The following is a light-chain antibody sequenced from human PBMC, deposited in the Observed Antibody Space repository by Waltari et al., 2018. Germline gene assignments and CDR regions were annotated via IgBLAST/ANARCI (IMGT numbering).Light chain of an antibody. Sequence: SYELTQPPSLSVSPGQTASITCSGDTLGDKSVCWYQQKPGQTPVMVIYHNNKRPSGIPERLSGSNSGNTATLTISGTQAMDEADYYCQAWGSRPGVFGAGTKVTVL. J-gene: IGLJ1*01. CDR2: HNN. CDR1: TLGDKS. V-gene: IGLV3-1*01. CDR3: QAWGSRPGV.